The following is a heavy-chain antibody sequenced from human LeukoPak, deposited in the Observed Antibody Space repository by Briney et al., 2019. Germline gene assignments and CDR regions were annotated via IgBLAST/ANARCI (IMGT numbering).Heavy chain of an antibody. J-gene: IGHJ4*02. CDR2: ISFDGTNK. D-gene: IGHD3-3*01. V-gene: IGHV3-30*18. CDR3: AKVPLRVPREWYFDY. CDR1: GFTFSHYA. Sequence: GGSLRLSCAASGFTFSHYAMHWVRQAPGKGLEWVAVISFDGTNKFYADSVKGRFTISRDNSKNALYLQMNSLRAEDTAIYYCAKVPLRVPREWYFDYWGQGTLVTVSS.